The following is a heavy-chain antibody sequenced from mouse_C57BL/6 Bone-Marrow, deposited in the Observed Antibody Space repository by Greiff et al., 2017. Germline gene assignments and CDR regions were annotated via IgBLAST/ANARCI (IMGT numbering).Heavy chain of an antibody. CDR1: GYAFSSYW. J-gene: IGHJ3*01. V-gene: IGHV1-80*01. D-gene: IGHD2-5*01. CDR3: ARGGSNLAWFAY. Sequence: VQLQQSGAELVKPGASVKISCKAPGYAFSSYWMNWVTPRPGKGLEWIGQIYPGDGDTNYNGKFKGKATLTADKSSSTAYMQLSRLTSEDSAVYFCARGGSNLAWFAYWGQGTLVTVAA. CDR2: IYPGDGDT.